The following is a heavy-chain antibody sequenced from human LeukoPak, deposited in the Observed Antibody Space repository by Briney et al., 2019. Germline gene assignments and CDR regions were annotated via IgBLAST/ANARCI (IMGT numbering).Heavy chain of an antibody. Sequence: GSLRLSLTASGFTFGEYAVSWVRRAPGKGPGGVGFIRSKPYGGTTESAASVKGRFSISRDDSESIAYLQMNSLKTEDTAVYYCARVRYSGVGGRFDAFDIWGQGTMVTVSS. D-gene: IGHD1-26*01. J-gene: IGHJ3*02. CDR3: ARVRYSGVGGRFDAFDI. CDR2: IRSKPYGGTT. CDR1: GFTFGEYA. V-gene: IGHV3-49*04.